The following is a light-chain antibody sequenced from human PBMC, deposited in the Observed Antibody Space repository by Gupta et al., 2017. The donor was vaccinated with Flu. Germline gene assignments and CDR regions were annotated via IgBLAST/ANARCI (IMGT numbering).Light chain of an antibody. V-gene: IGLV1-44*01. CDR3: GAWDDSLNGWV. J-gene: IGLJ3*02. CDR1: SSNIGSNT. Sequence: RVILSCSGSSSNIGSNTVNWYQQLPGAAPKLLIYKSDQRPSGVPDRFSGSESGTSSSLAISGLQSEDEADYYCGAWDDSLNGWVFGGGTKLTVL. CDR2: KSD.